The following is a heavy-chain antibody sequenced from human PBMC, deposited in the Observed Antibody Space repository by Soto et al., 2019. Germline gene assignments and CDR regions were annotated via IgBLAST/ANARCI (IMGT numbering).Heavy chain of an antibody. D-gene: IGHD4-17*01. V-gene: IGHV3-66*01. CDR3: ARATNYGSYYHMDV. J-gene: IGHJ6*03. CDR2: IYSGDNT. Sequence: GGSLRLSCAASGFTVSFNYMSWVRQAPGKGLEWVSLIYSGDNTYYPDSVKGRFTISRDSSKNTLYLQMNSLRAEDTAMYYCARATNYGSYYHMDVWGLGTTVTVSS. CDR1: GFTVSFNY.